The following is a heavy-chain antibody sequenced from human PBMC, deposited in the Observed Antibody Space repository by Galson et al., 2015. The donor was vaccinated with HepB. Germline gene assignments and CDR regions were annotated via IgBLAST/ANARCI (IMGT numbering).Heavy chain of an antibody. V-gene: IGHV3-33*01. CDR1: GFTFSSYG. D-gene: IGHD2-2*01. CDR3: ARAGVGTYCSSTSCYLGKYYYYYMDV. J-gene: IGHJ6*03. Sequence: SLRLSCAASGFTFSSYGMHWVRQAPGKGLEWVAVIWYDGSNKYYADSVKGRFTISRDNSKNTLYLQMNSLRAEDTAVYYCARAGVGTYCSSTSCYLGKYYYYYMDVWGKGTTVTVSS. CDR2: IWYDGSNK.